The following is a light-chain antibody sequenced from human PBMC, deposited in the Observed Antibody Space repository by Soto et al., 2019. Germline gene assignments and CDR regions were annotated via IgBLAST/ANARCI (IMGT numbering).Light chain of an antibody. Sequence: DIQMTQSPSTLSASVGDRVTITCRASQSISSWLAWYQQKPGKAPKLLIYDASSLESGVPSRFSGSGSGTEFTLTISSLQPDDFATYYCQQYNSYPFTFGPGTEVDIQ. CDR1: QSISSW. V-gene: IGKV1-5*01. CDR3: QQYNSYPFT. CDR2: DAS. J-gene: IGKJ3*01.